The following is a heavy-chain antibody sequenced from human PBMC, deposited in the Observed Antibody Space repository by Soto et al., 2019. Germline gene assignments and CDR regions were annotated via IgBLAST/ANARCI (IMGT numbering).Heavy chain of an antibody. CDR3: ARTASTIFGVVIIPNPGHGDYYYMDV. Sequence: SGPTLVNPTETLTLTCTASGFSLSNARMGVSWIRQPPGKALEWLAHIFSNDEKSYSTSLKSRLTISKDTSKSQVVLTMTNMDPVDTATYYCARTASTIFGVVIIPNPGHGDYYYMDVWGKGTTVTVSS. V-gene: IGHV2-26*01. D-gene: IGHD3-3*01. J-gene: IGHJ6*03. CDR1: GFSLSNARMG. CDR2: IFSNDEK.